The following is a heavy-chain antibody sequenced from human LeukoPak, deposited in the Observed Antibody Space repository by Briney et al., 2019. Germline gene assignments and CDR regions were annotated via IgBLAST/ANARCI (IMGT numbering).Heavy chain of an antibody. CDR3: ARGVEPLAANTLAY. J-gene: IGHJ4*02. D-gene: IGHD1-14*01. CDR2: LYSDGNT. CDR1: GLNVITND. Sequence: GGSLTLSCAASGLNVITNDMTWLRQAPGKGLAWVSVLYSDGNTKYADSVQGRFTISRDNSKNTLYLEMNSLSPDDTAVYYCARGVEPLAANTLAYWGQGTLVTVSS. V-gene: IGHV3-53*01.